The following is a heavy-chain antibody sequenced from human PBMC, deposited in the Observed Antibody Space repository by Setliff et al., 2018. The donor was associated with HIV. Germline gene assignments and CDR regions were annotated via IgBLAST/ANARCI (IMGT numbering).Heavy chain of an antibody. J-gene: IGHJ4*02. CDR3: AKDGWNWRFDY. Sequence: GGSLRLSCAASGFTFVAHAMNWVRQAQGKGLEWVSSISSSGENTYYAETVKGRFTISRDNSKNTLYLQMSSLRAEDSALYYRAKDGWNWRFDYWGQGTLVTVSS. CDR2: ISSSGENT. V-gene: IGHV3-23*01. D-gene: IGHD1-1*01. CDR1: GFTFVAHA.